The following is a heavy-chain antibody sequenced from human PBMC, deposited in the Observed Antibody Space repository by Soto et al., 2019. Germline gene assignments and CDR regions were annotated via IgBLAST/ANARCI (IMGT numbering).Heavy chain of an antibody. Sequence: GGSLRLSCSASGFTFSSYAMSWVRQAPGKGLEWVSDISGSGGSTYYADSVKARFTISRDNSKNTLYLQMNSLRAEDTAVYYCAKDSLTHYGTDAFDIWGQGTMVTVSS. CDR2: ISGSGGST. J-gene: IGHJ3*02. CDR3: AKDSLTHYGTDAFDI. V-gene: IGHV3-23*01. CDR1: GFTFSSYA. D-gene: IGHD4-17*01.